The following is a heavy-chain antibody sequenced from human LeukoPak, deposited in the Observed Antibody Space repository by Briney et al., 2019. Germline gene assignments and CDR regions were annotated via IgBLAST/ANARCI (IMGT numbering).Heavy chain of an antibody. CDR3: ARVVAVTGTPVYYMDV. CDR1: GYMFTGYY. CDR2: INPNSGGT. Sequence: ASVKVSRKASGYMFTGYYIHWVRQAPGQGLEWMGWINPNSGGTNYAQKFQGRATMTRDTSISTAYMDLNRLRSDDTAVYYCARVVAVTGTPVYYMDVWGKGTTVTVSS. D-gene: IGHD6-19*01. J-gene: IGHJ6*03. V-gene: IGHV1-2*02.